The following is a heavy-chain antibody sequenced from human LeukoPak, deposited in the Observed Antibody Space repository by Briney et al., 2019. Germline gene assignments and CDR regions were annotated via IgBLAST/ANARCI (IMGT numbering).Heavy chain of an antibody. D-gene: IGHD3-3*01. CDR2: IYYSGST. CDR3: ARDNYDFWSGYLGGADYYYGMDV. V-gene: IGHV4-59*01. Sequence: SESLSLTCSVSGCTISSYYWSWIRQPPGKGLEWIGHIYYSGSTTYNPSLKSRVTISVDTSKNQFSLKLSSVTAADTAVYYCARDNYDFWSGYLGGADYYYGMDVWGQGTTVTVSS. J-gene: IGHJ6*02. CDR1: GCTISSYY.